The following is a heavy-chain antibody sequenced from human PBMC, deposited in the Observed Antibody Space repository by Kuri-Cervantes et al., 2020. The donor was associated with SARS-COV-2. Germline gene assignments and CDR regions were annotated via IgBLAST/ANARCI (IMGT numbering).Heavy chain of an antibody. J-gene: IGHJ4*02. CDR1: GGSFSGYY. CDR2: INHSGST. Sequence: SETLSLTCAVYGGSFSGYYWSWIRQPPGKGLEWIGEINHSGSTYYNPSLKSRVTISVDTSKNQFSLKLSSVTAADTAVYYCARKMRRWLQLRAYCFDYWGQGTLVTVSS. D-gene: IGHD5-24*01. CDR3: ARKMRRWLQLRAYCFDY. V-gene: IGHV4-34*01.